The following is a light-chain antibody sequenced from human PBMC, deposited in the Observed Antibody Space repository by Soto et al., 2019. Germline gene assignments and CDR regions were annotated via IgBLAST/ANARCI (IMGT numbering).Light chain of an antibody. Sequence: DIQMTQSPSTLSASVGATVTVTCRASQSVSGWLAWYQQKPGEAPKLLIYDASSLESGVPSRFSGSGSGTDFTLTISCLQSEDFATYYCQQYYSFPRTFGQGTKV. CDR1: QSVSGW. J-gene: IGKJ1*01. V-gene: IGKV1-5*01. CDR2: DAS. CDR3: QQYYSFPRT.